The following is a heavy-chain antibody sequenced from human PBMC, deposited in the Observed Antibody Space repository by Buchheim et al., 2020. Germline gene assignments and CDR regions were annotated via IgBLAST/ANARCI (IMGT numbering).Heavy chain of an antibody. Sequence: QVQLVESGGGMVQPGRSLRLSCAASGFTFSSYGMHWVRQAPGKGLEWVAVIWYDGSNKYYADSVKGRFTISRDNSKNTLYLQMNSLRAEDTAVYYCATGIVLMVYGPYGMDVWGQGTT. J-gene: IGHJ6*02. CDR1: GFTFSSYG. V-gene: IGHV3-33*01. CDR2: IWYDGSNK. CDR3: ATGIVLMVYGPYGMDV. D-gene: IGHD2-8*01.